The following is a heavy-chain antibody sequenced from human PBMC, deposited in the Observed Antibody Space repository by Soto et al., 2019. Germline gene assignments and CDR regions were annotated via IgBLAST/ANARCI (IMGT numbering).Heavy chain of an antibody. CDR2: INAGNGNT. V-gene: IGHV1-3*01. CDR3: ARDQCSGGSCFEFDY. Sequence: ASVKVSCKASGYTFTSYAMHWVRQAPGQRLEWMGWINAGNGNTKYSQKFQGRVTITRDTSASTAYMELSSLRSEDTAVYYCARDQCSGGSCFEFDYWGQGTLVTVS. D-gene: IGHD2-15*01. J-gene: IGHJ4*02. CDR1: GYTFTSYA.